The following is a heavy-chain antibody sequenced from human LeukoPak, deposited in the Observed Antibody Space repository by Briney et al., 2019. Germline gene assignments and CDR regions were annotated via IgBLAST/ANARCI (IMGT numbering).Heavy chain of an antibody. Sequence: PSETLSLTCTVSGGSISSGGYYWSWIRQPPGKGLEWIGYIYHSGSTYYNPSLKSRIAISVDTSKNQFSLKLSSVTAADTAVYYCARVLCSTTSCYHLDWFDPWGQGTLVTVSS. CDR3: ARVLCSTTSCYHLDWFDP. D-gene: IGHD2-2*01. CDR2: IYHSGST. CDR1: GGSISSGGYY. V-gene: IGHV4-30-2*05. J-gene: IGHJ5*02.